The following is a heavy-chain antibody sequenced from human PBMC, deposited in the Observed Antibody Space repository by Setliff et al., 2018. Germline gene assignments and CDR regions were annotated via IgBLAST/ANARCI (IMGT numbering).Heavy chain of an antibody. V-gene: IGHV3-23*01. CDR1: GCTFSTYD. CDR3: VKWDSKYVSGSHYMDV. J-gene: IGHJ6*03. D-gene: IGHD3-16*01. Sequence: GGSLRLSCAASGCTFSTYDMSWVRQAPGKGLEWVSAISASGETTYYADSVRGRFTISRDNSKNTLYLQVNTLRPEDTAVYYCVKWDSKYVSGSHYMDVWGKGTTVTV. CDR2: ISASGETT.